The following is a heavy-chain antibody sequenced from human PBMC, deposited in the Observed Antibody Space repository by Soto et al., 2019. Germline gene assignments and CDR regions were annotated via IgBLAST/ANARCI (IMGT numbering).Heavy chain of an antibody. J-gene: IGHJ5*02. Sequence: QVQLQESGPGLVKPSETLSLTCTVSGGSVSSGSYYWSWIRQPPGKGLEWIGYIYYSGSTNYNPSLKRRVTISVDTSKNQFSLKLSSVTAADTAVYYCARALRFGEFSHWFDPWGQGTLVTVSS. CDR3: ARALRFGEFSHWFDP. D-gene: IGHD3-10*01. CDR1: GGSVSSGSYY. CDR2: IYYSGST. V-gene: IGHV4-61*01.